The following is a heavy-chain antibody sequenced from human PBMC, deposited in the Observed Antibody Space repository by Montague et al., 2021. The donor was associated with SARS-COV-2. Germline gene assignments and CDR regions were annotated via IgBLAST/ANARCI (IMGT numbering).Heavy chain of an antibody. CDR3: ARWGLNNAFDI. V-gene: IGHV4-39*02. Sequence: IYFTGQTYYHPSLKSRVTLSIDTSKNHFSLRLSSLTAADSAVFYCARWGLNNAFDIWGLGTM. CDR2: IYFTGQT. J-gene: IGHJ3*02. D-gene: IGHD1/OR15-1a*01.